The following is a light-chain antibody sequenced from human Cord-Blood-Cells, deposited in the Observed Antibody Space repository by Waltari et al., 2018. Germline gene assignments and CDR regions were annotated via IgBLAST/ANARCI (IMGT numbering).Light chain of an antibody. CDR1: QSVRSN. V-gene: IGKV3-15*01. CDR3: QQYNNWPPFT. CDR2: GAS. Sequence: EIVMTQSPATLSVSPGERATLSCRASQSVRSNLAWYQQKPGQAPRLLIYGASTRATGIPARFSGNGSGTEFTLTISSLQSEDFAVYYCQQYNNWPPFTFGPGTKVDIK. J-gene: IGKJ3*01.